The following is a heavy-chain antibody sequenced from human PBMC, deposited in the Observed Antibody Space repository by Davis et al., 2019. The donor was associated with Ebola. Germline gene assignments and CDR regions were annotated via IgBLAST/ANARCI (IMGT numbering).Heavy chain of an antibody. Sequence: GESLKISCAASGFTLSSYGMHWVRQAPGKGLEWVAVISFDGTNKYYADSVKGRFTISRDNSKNTLFLQMNSLRVEDTAVYYCARGFGEIVYYGMDVWGQGTTVTVSS. CDR2: ISFDGTNK. V-gene: IGHV3-30*03. J-gene: IGHJ6*02. CDR1: GFTLSSYG. D-gene: IGHD3-10*01. CDR3: ARGFGEIVYYGMDV.